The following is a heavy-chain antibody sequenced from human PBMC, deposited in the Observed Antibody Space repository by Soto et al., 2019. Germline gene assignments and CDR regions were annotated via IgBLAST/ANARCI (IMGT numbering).Heavy chain of an antibody. J-gene: IGHJ4*02. CDR3: AVGPLGYCSSTSCYAPFIC. CDR2: ISAYNGNT. D-gene: IGHD2-2*01. V-gene: IGHV1-18*01. CDR1: GYTFTSYG. Sequence: GASVKVSCKASGYTFTSYGISWVRQAPGQGLEWMGWISAYNGNTNYAQKLQGRVTMTTDTSTSTAYMELRSLRSDDTAVYYCAVGPLGYCSSTSCYAPFICWGQGTLVNVSS.